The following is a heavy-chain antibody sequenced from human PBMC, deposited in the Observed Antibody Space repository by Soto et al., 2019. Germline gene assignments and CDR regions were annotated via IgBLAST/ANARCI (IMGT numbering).Heavy chain of an antibody. Sequence: ASVKVSCKASGGTFSSYAISWVRQAPGQGLEWMGGIIPIFGTANYAQKFQGRVTITADKSTSTAYMELSSLRSEDTTVYYCARDRRLAAAGYWGQGTLVTVSS. CDR1: GGTFSSYA. CDR3: ARDRRLAAAGY. CDR2: IIPIFGTA. J-gene: IGHJ4*02. V-gene: IGHV1-69*06. D-gene: IGHD6-13*01.